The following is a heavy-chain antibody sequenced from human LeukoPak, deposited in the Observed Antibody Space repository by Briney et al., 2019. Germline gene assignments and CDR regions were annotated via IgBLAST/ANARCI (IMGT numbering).Heavy chain of an antibody. CDR1: GGTFSSYA. J-gene: IGHJ4*02. Sequence: SVKVPCKASGGTFSSYAISWVRQAPGQGLEWMGGIIPIFGTANYAQKFQGRVTITADESTSTAYMELSSLRSEDTAVYYCARGDYGDYLIYPQFDYWGQGTPVTVSS. D-gene: IGHD4-17*01. CDR2: IIPIFGTA. CDR3: ARGDYGDYLIYPQFDY. V-gene: IGHV1-69*01.